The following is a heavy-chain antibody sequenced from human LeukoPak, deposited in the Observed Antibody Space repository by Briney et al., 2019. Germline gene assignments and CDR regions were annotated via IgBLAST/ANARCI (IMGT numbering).Heavy chain of an antibody. V-gene: IGHV1-69*13. CDR2: IIPIFGTA. Sequence: SVKVSCKASGGTFSSYAISWVRQAPGQGLEWMGGIIPIFGTANYAQKFQGRVTITADESTSTAYMELSSLRSEDTAVYYCTRASSYCGGDCYSANIWGQGTMVTVSS. D-gene: IGHD2-21*01. CDR1: GGTFSSYA. J-gene: IGHJ3*02. CDR3: TRASSYCGGDCYSANI.